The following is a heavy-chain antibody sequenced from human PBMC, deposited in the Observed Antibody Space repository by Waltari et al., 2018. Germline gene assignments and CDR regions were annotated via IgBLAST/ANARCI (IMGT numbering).Heavy chain of an antibody. J-gene: IGHJ4*02. CDR2: IYFSGST. V-gene: IGHV4-59*01. CDR1: AASISSYY. CDR3: ARGDTSNWFASYFDF. Sequence: QVRLQESGPGLVKPSETLSLTCTVSAASISSYYWSWIRQPPGKGLEWNAYIYFSGSTSYNPSLKSRVAISGDTSKKQFSLRLSSVTAADTAVYYCARGDTSNWFASYFDFWGQGILVSVSS. D-gene: IGHD3-10*01.